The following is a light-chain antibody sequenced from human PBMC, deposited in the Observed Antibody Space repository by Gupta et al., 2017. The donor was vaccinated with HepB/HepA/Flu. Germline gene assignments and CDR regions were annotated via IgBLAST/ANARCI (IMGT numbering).Light chain of an antibody. CDR1: KLGDKF. Sequence: SSELTQPPSVSVSPGQTASITSSGVKLGDKFACWYQQKPGQSPVLVIYQDSKRPSGIPVRFSGSNAGNTATLTISGTQAIDEADYYFQAWDSSTVVFGGGTKLTVL. J-gene: IGLJ2*01. V-gene: IGLV3-1*01. CDR3: QAWDSSTVV. CDR2: QDS.